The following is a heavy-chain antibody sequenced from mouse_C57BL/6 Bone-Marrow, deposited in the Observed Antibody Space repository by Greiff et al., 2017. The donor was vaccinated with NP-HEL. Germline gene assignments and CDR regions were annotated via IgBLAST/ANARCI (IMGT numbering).Heavy chain of an antibody. D-gene: IGHD1-1*01. V-gene: IGHV1-18*01. CDR1: GYTFTDYN. CDR3: AFYYYGSRRGDYAMDY. Sequence: VQLQQSGPELVKPGASVKIPCKASGYTFTDYNMDWVKQSHGKSLEWIGDINPNNGGTIYNQKFKGKATLTVDKSSSTAYMELRSLTSEDTAVYYCAFYYYGSRRGDYAMDYWGQGTSVTVSS. CDR2: INPNNGGT. J-gene: IGHJ4*01.